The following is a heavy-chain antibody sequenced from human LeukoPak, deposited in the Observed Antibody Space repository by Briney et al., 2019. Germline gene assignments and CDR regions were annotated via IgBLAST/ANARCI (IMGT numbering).Heavy chain of an antibody. CDR2: INHSGST. J-gene: IGHJ6*04. CDR3: ARGPMLDV. Sequence: SETLSLTCAVHGGSFSGYYWSWIRQPPGKGLEWIGEINHSGSTNYNPSLKSRVTISVDTSKNQFSLKLSSVTAADTAVYYCARGPMLDVWGKGTTVTVSS. CDR1: GGSFSGYY. V-gene: IGHV4-34*01.